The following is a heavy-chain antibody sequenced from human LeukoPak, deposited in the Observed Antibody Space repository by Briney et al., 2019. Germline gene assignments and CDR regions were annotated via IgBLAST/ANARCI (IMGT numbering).Heavy chain of an antibody. CDR1: GGSFSGYY. D-gene: IGHD3-10*01. Sequence: SETLSLTCAVYGGSFSGYYWSWIRQPPGEGLEWIGEINHSGSTNYNPSLKSRVTISVDTSKNQFSLKLSSVTAADTAVYYCARGPRRNSPNYYGSGSNYWGQGTLVTVSS. CDR3: ARGPRRNSPNYYGSGSNY. J-gene: IGHJ4*02. V-gene: IGHV4-34*01. CDR2: INHSGST.